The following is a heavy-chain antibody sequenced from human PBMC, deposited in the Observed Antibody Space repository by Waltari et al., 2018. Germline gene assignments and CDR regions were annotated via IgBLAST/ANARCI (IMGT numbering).Heavy chain of an antibody. CDR3: ASSPATGTLSYYYGMDV. D-gene: IGHD1-1*01. CDR1: GGTFSSYA. CDR2: IIPIFGTA. Sequence: QVQLVQSGAEVKKPGSSVKVSCKASGGTFSSYAISWVRQAPGQGLEWMGGIIPIFGTANYAQKFQGRVTITADESTSTAYMELSSLRSEDTAVYYCASSPATGTLSYYYGMDVWGQGTTVTVSS. J-gene: IGHJ6*02. V-gene: IGHV1-69*13.